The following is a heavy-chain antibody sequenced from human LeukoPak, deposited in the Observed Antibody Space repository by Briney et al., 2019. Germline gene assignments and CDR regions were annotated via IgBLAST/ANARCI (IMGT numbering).Heavy chain of an antibody. CDR1: SGSISTSNYY. CDR3: ARADVDIVATSYVSDGAFDI. Sequence: PSETLSLTCTVSSGSISTSNYYWGWVRQPPGKALEWIGNIFYSGSTYYSPSLKSRVTISLDTSRNQFSLKLNSVTAADTAVYYCARADVDIVATSYVSDGAFDIWGQGTMVTVSS. D-gene: IGHD5-12*01. CDR2: IFYSGST. J-gene: IGHJ3*02. V-gene: IGHV4-39*07.